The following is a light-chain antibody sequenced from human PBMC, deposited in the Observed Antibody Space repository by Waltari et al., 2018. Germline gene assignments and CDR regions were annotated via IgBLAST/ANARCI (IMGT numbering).Light chain of an antibody. CDR1: QSVAGTIS. V-gene: IGKV3-20*01. J-gene: IGKJ5*01. Sequence: EIVLTQSPGTLSLSPGERATLSCRASQSVAGTISLAWYQQKPGQAPRLVIYGASNRATGVPDRFSGSGSATDFTLTISRLEPEDFAVYYCQQYGSSPRNFGQGTRLEIK. CDR2: GAS. CDR3: QQYGSSPRN.